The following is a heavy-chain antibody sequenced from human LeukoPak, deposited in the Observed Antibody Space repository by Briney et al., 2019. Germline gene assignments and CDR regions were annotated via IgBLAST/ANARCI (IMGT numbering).Heavy chain of an antibody. CDR1: GGSFSGYY. Sequence: PSETLSLTCAVYGGSFSGYYWSWIRQPPGKGLEWIGEINHSGSTNYNPSLKSRVTISVDTSKNQFSLKLSSVTAADTAVYYCARQQRTYYYGYGDYYYMDVWGKGTTVTISS. V-gene: IGHV4-34*01. CDR2: INHSGST. D-gene: IGHD3-10*01. J-gene: IGHJ6*03. CDR3: ARQQRTYYYGYGDYYYMDV.